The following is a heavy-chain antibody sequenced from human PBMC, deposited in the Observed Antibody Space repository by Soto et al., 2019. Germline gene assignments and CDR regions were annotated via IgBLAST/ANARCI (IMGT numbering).Heavy chain of an antibody. CDR1: ESTVRRDW. CDR3: SGGVGDAF. J-gene: IGHJ4*02. CDR2: TNQDGSEK. Sequence: EVHLVESGGGLVQTGGSLRLSCAISESTVRRDWMNWVRQAPGKGLEWVAHTNQDGSEKYYVDSVKGRFTITRDNPKNTPYPQVNSLRVGDRARYLCSGGVGDAFWGQGTLVTVSS. V-gene: IGHV3-7*04. D-gene: IGHD1-26*01.